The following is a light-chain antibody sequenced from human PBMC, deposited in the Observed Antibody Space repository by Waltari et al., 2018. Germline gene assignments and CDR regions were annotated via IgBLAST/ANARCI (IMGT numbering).Light chain of an antibody. Sequence: DIQMTQSPSSLSASVGDRVNITCRASQDIRNDLGGFQQKPGKAPKRLIYAGLRLQSGVPSRFSGSWFGTEFTLTITDLQPDDFATYYCLQHNSYPQTFGQGTKVDFK. J-gene: IGKJ1*01. V-gene: IGKV1-17*02. CDR2: AGL. CDR3: LQHNSYPQT. CDR1: QDIRND.